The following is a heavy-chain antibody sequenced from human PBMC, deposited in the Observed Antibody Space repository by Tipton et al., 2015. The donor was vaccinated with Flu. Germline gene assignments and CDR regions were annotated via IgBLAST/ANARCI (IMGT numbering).Heavy chain of an antibody. D-gene: IGHD4-11*01. CDR2: IYHSGTA. CDR3: ARYPESNYHWFGP. J-gene: IGHJ5*02. Sequence: TLSLTCTVSGGSISSSRYYWGWIRQPPGKGLEWIGSIYHSGTAYYNPSRKSRVTISVDTSKNQISLKLSSVTAADTAVYYCARYPESNYHWFGPWGQGALLSVSS. V-gene: IGHV4-39*07. CDR1: GGSISSSRYY.